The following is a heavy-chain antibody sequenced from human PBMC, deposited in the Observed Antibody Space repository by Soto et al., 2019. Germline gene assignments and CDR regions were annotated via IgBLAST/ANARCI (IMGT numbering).Heavy chain of an antibody. D-gene: IGHD6-13*01. CDR1: GYNFANYW. J-gene: IGHJ3*02. CDR3: AAGYTTGYDAFDI. CDR2: IFPGDTDT. V-gene: IGHV5-51*01. Sequence: GESLKISFNGSGYNFANYWIGWVRQTPGKGMEWMGMIFPGDTDTKNSPSLQGQITMSVDKSDSSAYLQWRSLKASDTAMYYCAAGYTTGYDAFDIWGQGTMVTVSS.